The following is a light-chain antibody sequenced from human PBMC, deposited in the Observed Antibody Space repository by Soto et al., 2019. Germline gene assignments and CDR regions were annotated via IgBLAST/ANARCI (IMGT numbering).Light chain of an antibody. CDR2: AAS. J-gene: IGKJ1*01. V-gene: IGKV1-6*01. Sequence: IQMTQSPSTRAAFVGDRVTISCRASQGIRNDLAWYQRKPGNAPKLLIYAASSLQSGVPSRFSGSGSGTDFTLTISSLQPEDFATYYCLQDYNYPPTFGQGTKVDIK. CDR1: QGIRND. CDR3: LQDYNYPPT.